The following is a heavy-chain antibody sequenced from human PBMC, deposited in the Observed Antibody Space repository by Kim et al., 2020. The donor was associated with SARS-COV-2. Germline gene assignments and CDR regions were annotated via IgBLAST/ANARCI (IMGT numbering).Heavy chain of an antibody. V-gene: IGHV3-30*03. CDR3: ARHPLGAAAELDY. Sequence: GGSLRLSCAASAFTFSSYGMHWVRQAPGKGLEWVALISYDGSNKYYADSVKGRFTISRDNSKNTLYLQMTSLRAADTAVYYCARHPLGAAAELDYWGQGTLVTVSS. J-gene: IGHJ4*02. CDR1: AFTFSSYG. CDR2: ISYDGSNK. D-gene: IGHD6-13*01.